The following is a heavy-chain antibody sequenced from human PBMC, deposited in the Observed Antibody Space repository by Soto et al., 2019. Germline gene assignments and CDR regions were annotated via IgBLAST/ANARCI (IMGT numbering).Heavy chain of an antibody. CDR3: ARARDYYDSSGYLEIDY. CDR2: IIPIFGTA. CDR1: GGTFSSYA. V-gene: IGHV1-69*01. J-gene: IGHJ4*02. Sequence: QVQLVQSGAEVKKPGSSVKVSCKAAGGTFSSYAISWVRQAPGQGLEGMGGIIPIFGTANYAQKFQGRVTITADESTSTAYMELSSLRSEDTAVYYCARARDYYDSSGYLEIDYWGQGTLVTVSS. D-gene: IGHD3-22*01.